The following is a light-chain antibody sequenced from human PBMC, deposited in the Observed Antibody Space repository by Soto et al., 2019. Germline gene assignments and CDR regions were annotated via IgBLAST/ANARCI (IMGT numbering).Light chain of an antibody. J-gene: IGKJ1*01. V-gene: IGKV3-15*01. CDR1: QSIGDT. CDR3: QQYDNWPWT. Sequence: EIVMTHSPTTLSVSPGGRATLSCRASQSIGDTLAWYQQKPGQAPRVLIYGASSRVTGFPARLSGSGYGTDLTLTISSMQYDDFAVYYCQQYDNWPWTFGHGTKVDI. CDR2: GAS.